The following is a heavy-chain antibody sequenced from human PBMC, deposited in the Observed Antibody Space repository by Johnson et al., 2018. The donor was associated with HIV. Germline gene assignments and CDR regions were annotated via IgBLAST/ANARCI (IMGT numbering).Heavy chain of an antibody. CDR3: ARAYRGSYSPRSAFDI. CDR1: GFTVSSNY. CDR2: INWNGGST. J-gene: IGHJ3*02. V-gene: IGHV3-20*04. D-gene: IGHD1-26*01. Sequence: VQLVESGGGLIQPGGSLRLSCAASGFTVSSNYMSWIRQAPGKGLEWVSGINWNGGSTGYADSVKGRFTISRDNAKNYLYLQMNSLRAEDTALYYCARAYRGSYSPRSAFDIWGQGTMVTVSS.